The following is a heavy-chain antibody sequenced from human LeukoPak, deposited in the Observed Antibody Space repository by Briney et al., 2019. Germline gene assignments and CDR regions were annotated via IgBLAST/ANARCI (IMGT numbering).Heavy chain of an antibody. V-gene: IGHV1-2*02. J-gene: IGHJ6*03. CDR1: GYTFTGYY. CDR3: ARSGDFRKNYYYYYMDV. Sequence: ASVKVSCKASGYTFTGYYMHWVRQAPGQGLEWMGWINPNSGGTNYAQKFQGRVTMTRDTSISTAYMELSRLRSDDAAVYYCARSGDFRKNYYYYYMDVWGKGTTVTVSS. D-gene: IGHD3-10*01. CDR2: INPNSGGT.